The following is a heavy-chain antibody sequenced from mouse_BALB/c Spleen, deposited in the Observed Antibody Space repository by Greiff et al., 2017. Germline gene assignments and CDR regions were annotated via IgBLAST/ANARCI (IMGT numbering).Heavy chain of an antibody. D-gene: IGHD2-4*01. CDR1: GFNIKDTY. V-gene: IGHV14-3*02. J-gene: IGHJ2*01. CDR2: IDPANGNT. Sequence: EVKLMESGAELVKPGASVKLSCTASGFNIKDTYMHWVKQRPEQGLEWIGRIDPANGNTKYDPKFQGKATITADTSSNTAYLQLSSLTSEDTAVYYCARDDYDGDYFDYWGQGTTLTVSS. CDR3: ARDDYDGDYFDY.